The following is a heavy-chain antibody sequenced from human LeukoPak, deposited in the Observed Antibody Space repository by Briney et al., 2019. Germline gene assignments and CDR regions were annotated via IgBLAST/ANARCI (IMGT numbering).Heavy chain of an antibody. CDR1: GFTFYDYG. V-gene: IGHV3-20*04. Sequence: GGSLRLSCAASGFTFYDYGMRCVRHAPGKGVEWVSGINWNGGSTAYADSVKGRFTISRDNAKDSLYLQMNSLRAEDTALYYCARESSGSYFHYFDYWGQGTLVTVSS. J-gene: IGHJ4*02. CDR3: ARESSGSYFHYFDY. CDR2: INWNGGST. D-gene: IGHD1-26*01.